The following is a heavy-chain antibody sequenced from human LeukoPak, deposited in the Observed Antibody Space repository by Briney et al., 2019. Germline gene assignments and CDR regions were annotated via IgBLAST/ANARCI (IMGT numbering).Heavy chain of an antibody. J-gene: IGHJ4*02. CDR1: GFTFSDYY. V-gene: IGHV3-11*04. D-gene: IGHD4-17*01. CDR2: ISSSGDTI. CDR3: ARDRLHYGEYEKTFDY. Sequence: GGSLRLSCAASGFTFSDYYMNWMRQAPGKGLEWVSYISSSGDTILYADSVKGRFTISRDNAKNSLYLQMDSLRAEDTAVYYCARDRLHYGEYEKTFDYWGQGTLVTVSS.